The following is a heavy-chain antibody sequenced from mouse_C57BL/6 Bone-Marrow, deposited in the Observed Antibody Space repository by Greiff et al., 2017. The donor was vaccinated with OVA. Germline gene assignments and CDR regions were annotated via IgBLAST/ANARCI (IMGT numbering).Heavy chain of an antibody. D-gene: IGHD1-1*01. CDR3: ARSDPSGIYYYGSSPAWFAY. CDR2: IYPGDGDT. V-gene: IGHV1-82*01. J-gene: IGHJ3*01. Sequence: QVQLQQSGPELVKPGASVKISCKASGYAFSSSWMNWVKQRPGKGLEWIGRIYPGDGDTNYNGKFKGKATLTADKSSSTAYMQLSSLTSEDSAVYFCARSDPSGIYYYGSSPAWFAYWGQGTLVTVSA. CDR1: GYAFSSSW.